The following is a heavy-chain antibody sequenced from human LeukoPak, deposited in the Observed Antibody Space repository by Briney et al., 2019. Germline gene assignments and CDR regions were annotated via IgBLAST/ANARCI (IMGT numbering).Heavy chain of an antibody. J-gene: IGHJ3*02. CDR2: IIPIFGTA. Sequence: EASVKVSCKASGYTFTGYYIHWVRQAPGQGLEWMGGIIPIFGTANYAQKFQGRVTITADKSTSTAYMELSSLRSEDTAVYYCARASDDNWNDGGWGSHAFDIWGQGTMVTVSS. CDR3: ARASDDNWNDGGWGSHAFDI. D-gene: IGHD1-20*01. V-gene: IGHV1-69*06. CDR1: GYTFTGYY.